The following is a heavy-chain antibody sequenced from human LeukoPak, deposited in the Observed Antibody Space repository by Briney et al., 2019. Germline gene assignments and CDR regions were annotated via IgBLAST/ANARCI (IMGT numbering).Heavy chain of an antibody. CDR1: GGSFSGYY. V-gene: IGHV4-34*01. D-gene: IGHD2-2*01. CDR2: ISHSGST. Sequence: SETLSLTCAVYGGSFSGYYWSRIRQPPGKGLECIGEISHSGSTNYNPSLKSRVTISVDTSKNQFSLKLSSVTAADTAVYYCARGRLPARSSPWGYWGQGTLVTVSS. CDR3: ARGRLPARSSPWGY. J-gene: IGHJ4*02.